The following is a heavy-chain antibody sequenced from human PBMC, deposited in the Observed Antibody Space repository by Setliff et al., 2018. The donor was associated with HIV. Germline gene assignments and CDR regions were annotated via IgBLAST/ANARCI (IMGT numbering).Heavy chain of an antibody. V-gene: IGHV1-8*01. Sequence: ASVKVSCKASGYTFTNYDINWVRQVTGQGLEWMGWMNPNSGNTGYGQKFQGRVTMTRDTSISTAYMELSNLGSEDTAVYYCASSGGYPDYFDYWGQGTLVTVSS. CDR2: MNPNSGNT. CDR3: ASSGGYPDYFDY. J-gene: IGHJ4*02. D-gene: IGHD1-26*01. CDR1: GYTFTNYD.